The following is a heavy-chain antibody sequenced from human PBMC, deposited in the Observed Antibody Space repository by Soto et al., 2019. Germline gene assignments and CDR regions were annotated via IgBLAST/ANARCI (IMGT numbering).Heavy chain of an antibody. D-gene: IGHD3-10*01. CDR2: IYSGGTT. Sequence: QVQLQESGPGLVKPSQTLSLTCTVSGGTISRSSSYYWSWIRQHPERGLEWIGYIYSGGTTYYNPSLRSRVTLFLDTTNNPFFLNLRSVNAADTALYYCANDGRPRGDYYYAMDVWGQGTTVTVSS. CDR3: ANDGRPRGDYYYAMDV. J-gene: IGHJ6*02. V-gene: IGHV4-31*03. CDR1: GGTISRSSSYY.